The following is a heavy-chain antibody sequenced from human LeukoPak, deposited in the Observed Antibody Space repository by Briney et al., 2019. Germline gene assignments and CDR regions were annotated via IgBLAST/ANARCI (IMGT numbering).Heavy chain of an antibody. CDR1: GGSFSGYY. CDR2: INHSGST. V-gene: IGHV4-34*01. D-gene: IGHD1-7*01. J-gene: IGHJ5*02. CDR3: ARERVFAELELNWFDP. Sequence: SETLSFTCAVYGGSFSGYYWSWIRQPPGKGLEWIGEINHSGSTNYNPSLKSRVTISVDTSKDQFSLKLSSVTAADTAVYYCARERVFAELELNWFDPWGQGTLVTVSS.